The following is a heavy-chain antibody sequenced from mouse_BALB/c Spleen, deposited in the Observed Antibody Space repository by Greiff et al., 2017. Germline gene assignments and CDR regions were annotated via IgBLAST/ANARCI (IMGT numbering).Heavy chain of an antibody. CDR3: ARAYYGNYNFDY. J-gene: IGHJ2*01. V-gene: IGHV3-5*02. Sequence: DVQLQESGPGLVKPSQTVSLTCTVTGISITTGNYRWSWIRQFPGNKLEWIGYIYYSGTITYNPSLTSRTTITRDTSKNQFFLEMNSLTAEDTATYYCARAYYGNYNFDYWGQGTTLTVSS. CDR2: IYYSGTI. D-gene: IGHD2-10*01. CDR1: GISITTGNYR.